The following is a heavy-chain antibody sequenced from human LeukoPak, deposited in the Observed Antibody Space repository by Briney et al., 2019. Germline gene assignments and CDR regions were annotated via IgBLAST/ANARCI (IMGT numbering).Heavy chain of an antibody. J-gene: IGHJ4*02. Sequence: SETLSLTCTVSGDPISSHSGYKWTSIRQAPGKGLEWIGYVYYSGTTSYNPSVNSRVTISVDTSKNQFSLKLTSVTAADTAVYYCAREWSAFDYWGQGTLVTVSS. D-gene: IGHD3-3*01. CDR2: VYYSGTT. CDR1: GDPISSHSGYK. CDR3: AREWSAFDY. V-gene: IGHV4-61*08.